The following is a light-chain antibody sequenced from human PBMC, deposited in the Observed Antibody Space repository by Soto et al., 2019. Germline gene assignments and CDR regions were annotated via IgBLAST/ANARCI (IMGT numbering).Light chain of an antibody. V-gene: IGLV6-57*04. CDR1: SGSIASNY. Sequence: NFMLTQPHSVSESPGKTVTISCSRSSGSIASNYVQWYQQRPGSAPTTVIYEDNQRPSGVPDRFSGSIDSSSNSASLTISGLKTEDEVDYYCQSYDSSNHKVFGGGTKLTVL. CDR3: QSYDSSNHKV. J-gene: IGLJ2*01. CDR2: EDN.